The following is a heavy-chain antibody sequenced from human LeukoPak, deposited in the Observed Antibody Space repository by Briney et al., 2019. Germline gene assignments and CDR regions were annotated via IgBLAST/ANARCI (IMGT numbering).Heavy chain of an antibody. Sequence: GRSLRLSCAASGFTFDDYAMHWVRQAPGKGLEWVSGISWNSGSIGYADSVKGRFTISRDNAKNSLYLQMNSLRAEDTALYYCAKLVGEFTDYGGAFDIWGQGTMVTVSS. J-gene: IGHJ3*02. V-gene: IGHV3-9*01. D-gene: IGHD4-17*01. CDR2: ISWNSGSI. CDR1: GFTFDDYA. CDR3: AKLVGEFTDYGGAFDI.